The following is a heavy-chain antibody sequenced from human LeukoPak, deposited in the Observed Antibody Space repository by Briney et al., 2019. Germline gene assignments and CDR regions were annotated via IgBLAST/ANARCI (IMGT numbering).Heavy chain of an antibody. CDR1: GYSISSGYY. Sequence: SETLSLTCAVSGYSISSGYYWSWIRQPAGKGLEWIGRIYTSGSTNYNPSLKSRVTISVDTSKNQFSLKLSSVTAADTAVYYCARVFSDFWSGYYSRDDAFDIWGQGTMVTVSS. CDR2: IYTSGST. V-gene: IGHV4-61*02. J-gene: IGHJ3*02. CDR3: ARVFSDFWSGYYSRDDAFDI. D-gene: IGHD3-3*01.